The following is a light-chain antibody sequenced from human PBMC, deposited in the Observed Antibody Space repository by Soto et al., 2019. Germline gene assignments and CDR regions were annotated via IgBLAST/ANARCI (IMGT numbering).Light chain of an antibody. CDR1: QSVSSN. Sequence: EIVMTQSPATLSVSPGERATLSCRASQSVSSNLAWYQQKPGQAPRLLIYGASTRATGIPARFSGSGSGTELTLTISSLQSEDFAVYYCQQYNNWPPLTFGGRTKVEIK. CDR2: GAS. V-gene: IGKV3-15*01. CDR3: QQYNNWPPLT. J-gene: IGKJ4*01.